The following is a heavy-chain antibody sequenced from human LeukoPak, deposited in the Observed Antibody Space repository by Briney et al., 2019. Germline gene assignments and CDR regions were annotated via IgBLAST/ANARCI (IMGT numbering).Heavy chain of an antibody. D-gene: IGHD6-6*01. V-gene: IGHV3-7*01. CDR2: IKQAGSVK. CDR3: ARIGYSSSSFDY. Sequence: GGSLRLSCGASGFIFSHYWMSWVGQAPGKGREGVANIKQAGSVKSYVASSKGPIPISRHNPRNSVYLQMNSLRAEDTAVYYRARIGYSSSSFDYWGQGTLVTVSS. CDR1: GFIFSHYW. J-gene: IGHJ4*02.